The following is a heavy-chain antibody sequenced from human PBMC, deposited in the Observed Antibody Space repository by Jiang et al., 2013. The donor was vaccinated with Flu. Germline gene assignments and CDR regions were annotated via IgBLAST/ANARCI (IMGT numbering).Heavy chain of an antibody. CDR1: GFTFSSYG. CDR2: IWYDGSNK. V-gene: IGHV3-33*01. CDR3: ARDRGIQLWLQDYYYGMDV. J-gene: IGHJ6*04. D-gene: IGHD5-18*01. Sequence: VQLLESGGGVVQPGRSLRLSCAASGFTFSSYGMHWVRQAPGKGLEWVAVIWYDGSNKYYADSVKGRFTISRDNSKNTLYLQMNSLRAEDTAVYYCARDRGIQLWLQDYYYGMDVWGKGTNGHRLL.